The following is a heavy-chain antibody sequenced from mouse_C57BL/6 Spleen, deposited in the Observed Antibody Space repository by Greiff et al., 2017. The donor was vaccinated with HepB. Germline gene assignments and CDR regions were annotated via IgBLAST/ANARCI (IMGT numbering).Heavy chain of an antibody. V-gene: IGHV5-4*01. CDR3: ARDDYGSSHLDY. Sequence: EVQLVESGGGLVKPGGSLKLSCAASGFTFSSYAMSWVRQTPEKRLEWVATISDGGSYTYYPDNVKGRFTISRDNAKNNLYLQMSHLKSEDTAMYYWARDDYGSSHLDYWGQGTTLTVSS. CDR1: GFTFSSYA. J-gene: IGHJ2*01. CDR2: ISDGGSYT. D-gene: IGHD1-1*01.